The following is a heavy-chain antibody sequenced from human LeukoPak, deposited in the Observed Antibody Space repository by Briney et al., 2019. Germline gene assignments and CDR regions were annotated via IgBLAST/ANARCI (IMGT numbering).Heavy chain of an antibody. CDR1: GGSIRSYY. CDR3: ARSDIYCSGGTCPPNTFDAFDI. CDR2: IYYSGST. V-gene: IGHV4-59*01. Sequence: SETLSLTCTVSGGSIRSYYWSWIRQPPGEGLEWIGYIYYSGSTNYNPSLKSRVTISVDTPKNKFSLRLSSVTPADTAVYYCARSDIYCSGGTCPPNTFDAFDIWGQGTMVTVSS. D-gene: IGHD2-15*01. J-gene: IGHJ3*02.